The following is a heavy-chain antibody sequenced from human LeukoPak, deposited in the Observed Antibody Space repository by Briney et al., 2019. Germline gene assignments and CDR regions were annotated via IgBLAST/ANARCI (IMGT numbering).Heavy chain of an antibody. Sequence: GGSLRLSCAASGFTFSSYSMSWVRQAPGKGLEWVSAISGSGGSTYYADSVKGRFTISRDNSKNTLYLQMNSLRAEDTAVYYCAKGVYDSSGYYYDGNDYWGQGTLVTVSS. CDR2: ISGSGGST. J-gene: IGHJ4*02. D-gene: IGHD3-22*01. CDR1: GFTFSSYS. V-gene: IGHV3-23*01. CDR3: AKGVYDSSGYYYDGNDY.